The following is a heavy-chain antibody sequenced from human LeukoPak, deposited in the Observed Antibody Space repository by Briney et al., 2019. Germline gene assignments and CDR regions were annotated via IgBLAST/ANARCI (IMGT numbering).Heavy chain of an antibody. CDR1: GFTFSSYG. Sequence: PGGSLRLSCAASGFTFSSYGMHWVRQAPGKGLEWVAFIRYDGSNKYYADSVKGRFTISRDNSKNTLYLQMNSLRAEDTAVYYCARVPNSVVNYFDYWGQGTLVTVSS. CDR2: IRYDGSNK. V-gene: IGHV3-30*02. D-gene: IGHD4-23*01. CDR3: ARVPNSVVNYFDY. J-gene: IGHJ4*02.